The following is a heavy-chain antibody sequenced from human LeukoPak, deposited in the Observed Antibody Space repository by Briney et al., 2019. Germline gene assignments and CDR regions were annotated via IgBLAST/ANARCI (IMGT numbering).Heavy chain of an antibody. CDR3: ARLVVAATIFDY. V-gene: IGHV4-61*02. D-gene: IGHD2-15*01. CDR2: IYTSGST. J-gene: IGHJ4*02. CDR1: GGSISSGSYY. Sequence: SQTLSLTCTGSGGSISSGSYYWRWIRQPAGKGLEWIGRIYTSGSTNYNPSLKSRVTISVDTSKNQFPLKLSSVTAADTAVYYCARLVVAATIFDYWGQGTLVTVSS.